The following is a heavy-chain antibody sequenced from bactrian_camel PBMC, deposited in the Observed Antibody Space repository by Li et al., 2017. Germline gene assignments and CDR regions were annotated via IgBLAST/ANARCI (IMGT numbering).Heavy chain of an antibody. CDR1: GYAFRNYC. V-gene: IGHV3S26*01. CDR2: IDTDGST. Sequence: HVQLVESGGGSVQSGGSLRLSCSVSGYAFRNYCMGWFRRAPGKEREGVAAIDTDGSTRYSDSVKGRFTISQDEATNTLYLQINNLKPEDTAMYYCAADAGNKGGYYCLTLNALDFGYWGQGTQVTVS. CDR3: AADAGNKGGYYCLTLNALDFGY. D-gene: IGHD2*01. J-gene: IGHJ6*01.